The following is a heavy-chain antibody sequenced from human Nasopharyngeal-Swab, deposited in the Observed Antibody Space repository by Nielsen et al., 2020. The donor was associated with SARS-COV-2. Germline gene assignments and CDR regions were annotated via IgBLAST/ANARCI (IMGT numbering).Heavy chain of an antibody. J-gene: IGHJ5*02. Sequence: ASVKVSCKASGYTFTSYYMHWVRQAPGQGLEWMGIINPSGGSTSYAQKFQGRVTMTRDTSTSTVYMELSSLRSEDTAVYYRARGGQRHIVVVTANNWFDPWCQGTLVTVSS. V-gene: IGHV1-46*01. CDR2: INPSGGST. CDR1: GYTFTSYY. CDR3: ARGGQRHIVVVTANNWFDP. D-gene: IGHD2-21*02.